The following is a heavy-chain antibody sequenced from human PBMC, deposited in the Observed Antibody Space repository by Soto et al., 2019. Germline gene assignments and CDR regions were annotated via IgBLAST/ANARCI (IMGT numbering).Heavy chain of an antibody. Sequence: QYLMSPFSFHPITRDDFHWTSYRPLPGEGLEWIGYIYNNGRTYYNPSLKSRLSISVNTSKSQFSLSLTSVTAADTALYFCVKDGYTHGREPFDYWRQGTQVTVSS. D-gene: IGHD5-18*01. CDR3: VKDGYTHGREPFDY. J-gene: IGHJ4*02. CDR1: FHPITRDDFH. CDR2: IYNNGRT. V-gene: IGHV4-31*03.